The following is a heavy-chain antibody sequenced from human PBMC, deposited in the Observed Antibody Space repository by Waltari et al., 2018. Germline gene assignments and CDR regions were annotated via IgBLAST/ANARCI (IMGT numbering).Heavy chain of an antibody. CDR1: GGSFSDYY. V-gene: IGHV4-34*01. Sequence: QVQLQQWGAGLLKPSETLSLTCAVYGGSFSDYYWTWIRQPPGKRLEWIGEINHSGSVNYNPSLKSRLTRSVDTSKSQFSLKLTSVTAADTAVYYCARRVLFTRAVVFAATRPSGGMDVWGQGTTVTVSS. CDR3: ARRVLFTRAVVFAATRPSGGMDV. CDR2: INHSGSV. J-gene: IGHJ6*02. D-gene: IGHD2-2*01.